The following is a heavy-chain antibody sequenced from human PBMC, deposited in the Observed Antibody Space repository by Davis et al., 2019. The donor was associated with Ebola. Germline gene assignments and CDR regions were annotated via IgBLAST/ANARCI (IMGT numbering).Heavy chain of an antibody. CDR2: INPNSGGT. Sequence: ASVKVSCKASGYTFTGYYMHWVRQAPGQGLEWMGWINPNSGGTNYAQKFQGRVTMTRDTSISTAYMELNRLRSDDTAVYYCARTWVAGYYYYGMDVWGQGTTVTVSS. D-gene: IGHD2-15*01. CDR3: ARTWVAGYYYYGMDV. V-gene: IGHV1-2*02. J-gene: IGHJ6*02. CDR1: GYTFTGYY.